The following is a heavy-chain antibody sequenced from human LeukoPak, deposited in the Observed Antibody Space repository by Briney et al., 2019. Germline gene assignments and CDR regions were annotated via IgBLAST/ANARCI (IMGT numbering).Heavy chain of an antibody. CDR2: IRYDGSIK. J-gene: IGHJ4*02. CDR1: GFTFSSYV. D-gene: IGHD6-19*01. CDR3: AKGIAVAGTELAD. Sequence: GGSLRLSCAASGFTFSSYVMHWVRQAPGKGLEWVSFIRYDGSIKYYADSVEGRFTISRDNSKNTLYLQMNSLRAEDTAVYYCAKGIAVAGTELADWGQGTLVTVSS. V-gene: IGHV3-30*02.